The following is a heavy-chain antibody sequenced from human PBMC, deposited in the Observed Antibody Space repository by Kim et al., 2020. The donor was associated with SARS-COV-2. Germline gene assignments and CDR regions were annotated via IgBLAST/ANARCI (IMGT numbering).Heavy chain of an antibody. V-gene: IGHV1-2*02. CDR1: GYTFTDHY. CDR3: ARGGTGPAAMEVY. J-gene: IGHJ4*02. D-gene: IGHD2-2*01. CDR2: INAKNGGT. Sequence: ASVKVSCKASGYTFTDHYIHWVRQAPGQGLEWMGWINAKNGGTNYARKFRGTVTLTRDTSVNTVFMELSGLTSDDTAIYYCARGGTGPAAMEVYWGQGTLVTVSS.